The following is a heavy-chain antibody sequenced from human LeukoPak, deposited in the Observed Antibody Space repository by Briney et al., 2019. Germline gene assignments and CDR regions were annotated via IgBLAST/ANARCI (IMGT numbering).Heavy chain of an antibody. D-gene: IGHD6-13*01. CDR3: ARGTSSSWSHNFDY. Sequence: PSETLSLTCAVYGGSLSGYWWDWIRQPPGKGLEWIGEINHSGSTNYNPSLKSRVTISVDTSKNQFSLKLSSVTAADTAVYYCARGTSSSWSHNFDYWGQGTLVTVSS. J-gene: IGHJ4*02. CDR1: GGSLSGYW. CDR2: INHSGST. V-gene: IGHV4-34*01.